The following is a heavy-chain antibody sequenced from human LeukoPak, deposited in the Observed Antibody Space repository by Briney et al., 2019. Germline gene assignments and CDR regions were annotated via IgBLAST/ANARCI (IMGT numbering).Heavy chain of an antibody. V-gene: IGHV4-30-4*01. CDR2: IYYSGST. D-gene: IGHD3-22*01. J-gene: IGHJ3*02. Sequence: PSETLSLTCAVSVGSIGRGDYCSGWIRQPPGRGLEWIGYIYYSGSTYYNPSLKSRVTISIDTSKNQFSLKLRSVTAADTAVYYCARDRYFDSSGDYAFDIWGKGTMVTVS. CDR3: ARDRYFDSSGDYAFDI. CDR1: VGSIGRGDYC.